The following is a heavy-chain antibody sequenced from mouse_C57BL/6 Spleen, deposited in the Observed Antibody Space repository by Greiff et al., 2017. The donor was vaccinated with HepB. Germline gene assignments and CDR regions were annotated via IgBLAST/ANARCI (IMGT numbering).Heavy chain of an antibody. CDR2: INPSNGGT. CDR3: SRNYYYGSTWYFDV. D-gene: IGHD1-1*01. V-gene: IGHV1-53*01. J-gene: IGHJ1*03. CDR1: GYTFTSYW. Sequence: QVQLQQSGTELVKPGASVKLSCKASGYTFTSYWMHWVKQRPGQGLEWIGNINPSNGGTNYNEKFKSKATLTVDKSSSTAYMQLSSLTSEDSAVYYCSRNYYYGSTWYFDVLGTGTTVTVSS.